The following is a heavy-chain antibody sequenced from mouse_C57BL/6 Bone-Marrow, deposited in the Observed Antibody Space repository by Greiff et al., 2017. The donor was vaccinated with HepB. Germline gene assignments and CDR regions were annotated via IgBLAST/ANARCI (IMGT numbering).Heavy chain of an antibody. CDR2: ILPGSGST. CDR3: ARGRGGSSPYYFDY. J-gene: IGHJ2*01. D-gene: IGHD1-1*01. Sequence: VKLMESGAELMKPGASVKLSCKATGYTFTGYWIEWVKQRPGHGLEWIGEILPGSGSTNYNEKFKSKATLTVDKSSSTAYMQLSSLTSEDSAVYYCARGRGGSSPYYFDYWGQGTTLTVSS. V-gene: IGHV1-9*01. CDR1: GYTFTGYW.